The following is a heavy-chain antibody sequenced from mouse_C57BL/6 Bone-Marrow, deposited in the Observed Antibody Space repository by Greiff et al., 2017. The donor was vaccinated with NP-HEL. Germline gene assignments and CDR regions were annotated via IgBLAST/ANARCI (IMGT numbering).Heavy chain of an antibody. CDR3: ARGTTTVAPFDY. Sequence: VQLQQPGAELVRPGSSVKLSCKASGYTFTSYWMHWVKQRPIQGLEWIGNIDPSDSETHYNQKFKDKATLTVDKSSSTAYMQLSSLTSEDSAVYYCARGTTTVAPFDYWGQGTTLTVSS. CDR1: GYTFTSYW. CDR2: IDPSDSET. D-gene: IGHD1-1*01. V-gene: IGHV1-52*01. J-gene: IGHJ2*01.